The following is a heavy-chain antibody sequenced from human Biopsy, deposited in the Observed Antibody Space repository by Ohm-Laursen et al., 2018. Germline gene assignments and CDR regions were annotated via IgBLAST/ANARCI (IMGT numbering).Heavy chain of an antibody. CDR1: GGSIGGSGDY. Sequence: SDTLSLTCTVSGGSIGGSGDYWSWIRQPPGKGLEWIGYISDTGTTNYNPSLRGRVAMSVDTSKNQFSLQLTSVTAADTAVYYCASGGQWPKPYLRYFDPWGQGALVTVSS. J-gene: IGHJ5*02. D-gene: IGHD6-19*01. CDR2: ISDTGTT. CDR3: ASGGQWPKPYLRYFDP. V-gene: IGHV4-61*08.